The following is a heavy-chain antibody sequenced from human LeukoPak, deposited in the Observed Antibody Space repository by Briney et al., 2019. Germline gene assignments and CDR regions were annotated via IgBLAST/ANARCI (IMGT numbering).Heavy chain of an antibody. CDR3: AREPTILVTSNS. D-gene: IGHD4-23*01. CDR1: GFTFSSYS. V-gene: IGHV3-21*01. Sequence: GGSLRLSCVASGFTFSSYSMNWVRQAPGEGREWVSSISSSSSYIYYADSVKGRFTTSRDNATNSLFLEMNSLRAEDTAVYYCAREPTILVTSNSWGQGALVTVSS. CDR2: ISSSSSYI. J-gene: IGHJ4*02.